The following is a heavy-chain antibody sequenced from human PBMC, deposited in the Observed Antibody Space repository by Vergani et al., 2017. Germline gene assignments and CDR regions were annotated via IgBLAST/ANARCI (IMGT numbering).Heavy chain of an antibody. J-gene: IGHJ6*03. CDR3: AREGSTSNYYYYYMDV. V-gene: IGHV4-34*11. CDR2: IYYSGST. CDR1: GGSFSGYY. Sequence: QVQLQQWGAGLLKPSETLSLTCAVYGGSFSGYYWSWIRQPPGKGLEWIGYIYYSGSTNYNPSLKSRVTISVDTSKNQFSLKLSSVTAADTAVYYCAREGSTSNYYYYYMDVWGKGP. D-gene: IGHD2-2*01.